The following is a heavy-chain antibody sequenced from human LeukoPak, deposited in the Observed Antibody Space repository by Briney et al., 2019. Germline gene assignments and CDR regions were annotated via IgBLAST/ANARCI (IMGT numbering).Heavy chain of an antibody. CDR1: GFTFSSYA. Sequence: PGGSLRLSCAASGFTFSSYAMHWVRQAPGKGLEWVGRIKSKTDGGTTDYAAPVKGRFTISRDDSKNTLYLQMNSLKTEDTAVYYCSTDQGGDILTGCWGQGTLVTISS. CDR3: STDQGGDILTGC. CDR2: IKSKTDGGTT. J-gene: IGHJ4*02. D-gene: IGHD3-9*01. V-gene: IGHV3-15*01.